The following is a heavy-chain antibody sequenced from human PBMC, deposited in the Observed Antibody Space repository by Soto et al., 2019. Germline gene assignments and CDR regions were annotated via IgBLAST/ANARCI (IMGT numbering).Heavy chain of an antibody. Sequence: GYTFTSYYMHWVRQAPGQGLEWMGIINPSGGSTSYAQKFQGRVTMTRDTSTSTVYMELSSLRSEDTAVYYCAREEVMPGTPQYYYYYGMDVWGQGTTVAVS. D-gene: IGHD3-16*01. CDR3: AREEVMPGTPQYYYYYGMDV. V-gene: IGHV1-46*01. CDR1: GYTFTSYY. CDR2: INPSGGST. J-gene: IGHJ6*02.